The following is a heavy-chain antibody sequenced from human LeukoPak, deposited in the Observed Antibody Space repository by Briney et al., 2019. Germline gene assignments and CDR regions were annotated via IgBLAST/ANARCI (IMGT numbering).Heavy chain of an antibody. D-gene: IGHD3-9*01. J-gene: IGHJ3*02. CDR2: MNPNSGNT. CDR3: ARGGILWRAFDI. Sequence: ASVKVSCKASGYTFTSYDINWVRQATGQGLEWMGWMNPNSGNTGYAQKFRGRVTMTRNTSISTAYMELSSLRSEDTAVYYCARGGILWRAFDIWGQGTMVTVSS. CDR1: GYTFTSYD. V-gene: IGHV1-8*01.